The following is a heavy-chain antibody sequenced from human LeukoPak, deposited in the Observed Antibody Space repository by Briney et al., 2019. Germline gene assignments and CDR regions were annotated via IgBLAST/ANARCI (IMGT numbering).Heavy chain of an antibody. J-gene: IGHJ4*02. CDR1: GFIFTSYA. Sequence: GGSLRLSCAASGFIFTSYAMHWVRQAPGKGLEWVAVISYDGSNKYYADSVKGRFTISKETSKNILYLQMNSLRVEDTAIYYCAKRGSEWDLDNWGQGTLVTVSS. CDR2: ISYDGSNK. V-gene: IGHV3-33*05. CDR3: AKRGSEWDLDN. D-gene: IGHD1-26*01.